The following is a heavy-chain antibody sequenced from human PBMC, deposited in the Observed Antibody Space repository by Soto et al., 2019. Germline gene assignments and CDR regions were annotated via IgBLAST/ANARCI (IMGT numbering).Heavy chain of an antibody. D-gene: IGHD4-17*01. CDR1: GGSFSGYY. CDR2: INHSGST. Sequence: SETLSLTCAVYGGSFSGYYWSWIRQPPGKGLEWIGEINHSGSTNYNPSLKSRVTISVDTSKNQFSLKLSSVTAADTAVYYCARNDYGDYFDYWGQGTLVTVSS. V-gene: IGHV4-34*01. J-gene: IGHJ4*02. CDR3: ARNDYGDYFDY.